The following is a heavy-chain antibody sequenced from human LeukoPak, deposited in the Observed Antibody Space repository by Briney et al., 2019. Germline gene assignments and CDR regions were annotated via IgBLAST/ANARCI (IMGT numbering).Heavy chain of an antibody. CDR3: ARDQSSGPGGYYYYMDV. CDR1: GFTFSSYW. D-gene: IGHD6-19*01. J-gene: IGHJ6*03. Sequence: GGSLRLSCAASGFTFSSYWMSWVRQAPGKGLEWVANIMQDGSEKYYVDSVKGRFTISRDNAKNSLYLQMNSLRAEDTAVYYCARDQSSGPGGYYYYMDVWGKGTTVTVSS. V-gene: IGHV3-7*01. CDR2: IMQDGSEK.